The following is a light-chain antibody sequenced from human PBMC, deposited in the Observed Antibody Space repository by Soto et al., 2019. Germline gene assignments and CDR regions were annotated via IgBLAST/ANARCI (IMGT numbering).Light chain of an antibody. CDR1: QSVGRW. J-gene: IGKJ1*01. CDR2: KAS. CDR3: HQYGSSSPWT. V-gene: IGKV1-5*03. Sequence: DIQMSPSPSTLSASVGDRVTITCRASQSVGRWLAWYQQKPGKAPKLLIYKASSLESGVPSRFSGSGSGTEFSLTISSLQPDDFANYHCHQYGSSSPWTFGQGTKLEIK.